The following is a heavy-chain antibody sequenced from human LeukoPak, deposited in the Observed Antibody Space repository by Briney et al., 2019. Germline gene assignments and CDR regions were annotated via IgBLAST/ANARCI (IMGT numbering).Heavy chain of an antibody. V-gene: IGHV4-59*08. CDR3: ARLVDPGDYFDY. CDR2: IYYSGST. Sequence: SETLSLTCTVSGGSISSYHWSWIRQPPGKGLEWIGYIYYSGSTNYNPSPKSRVTISVDTSKNQFSLKLSSVTAADTALYYCARLVDPGDYFDYWGQGSLVTVSS. D-gene: IGHD2-15*01. CDR1: GGSISSYH. J-gene: IGHJ4*02.